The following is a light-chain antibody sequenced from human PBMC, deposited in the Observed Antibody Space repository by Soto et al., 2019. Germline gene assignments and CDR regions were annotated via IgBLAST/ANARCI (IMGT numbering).Light chain of an antibody. CDR1: QSVNSN. Sequence: EIVMTQSPATLSVSPGERATLSCRPSQSVNSNLAWYQQKPGQAPRILIYGASTRATAIPARFSGSGSGTEFTLTISSLQSEDFAVYYCQQYNDWPRTFGGGTKVEIK. CDR2: GAS. J-gene: IGKJ4*01. CDR3: QQYNDWPRT. V-gene: IGKV3-15*01.